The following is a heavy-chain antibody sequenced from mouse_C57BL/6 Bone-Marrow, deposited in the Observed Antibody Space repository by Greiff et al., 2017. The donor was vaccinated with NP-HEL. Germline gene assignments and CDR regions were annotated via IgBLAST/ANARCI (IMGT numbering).Heavy chain of an antibody. CDR3: TRERRMYYGSSQFAY. V-gene: IGHV5-9-1*02. CDR2: ISSGGDYI. J-gene: IGHJ3*01. D-gene: IGHD1-1*01. CDR1: GFTFSSYA. Sequence: EVKLMESGDGLVKPGGSLKLSCAASGFTFSSYAMSWVRQTPEKRLEWVAYISSGGDYIYYADTVKGRFTISRDNARNTLYLQMSSLKSEDTAMYYCTRERRMYYGSSQFAYWGQGTLVTVSS.